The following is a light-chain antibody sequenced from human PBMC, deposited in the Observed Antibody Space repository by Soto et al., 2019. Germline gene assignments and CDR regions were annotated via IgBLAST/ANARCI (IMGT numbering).Light chain of an antibody. J-gene: IGKJ1*01. CDR1: QSISSW. CDR3: QQYNSYSPWT. CDR2: DVS. Sequence: DIQMTQSPSTLSASVRDRVTIACRASQSISSWLAWYQQKPGKAPKLLIYDVSTLESGVPSRFSGSGSGTEFTLTISSLQPDDFATYYCQQYNSYSPWTFGQGTKVDIK. V-gene: IGKV1-5*01.